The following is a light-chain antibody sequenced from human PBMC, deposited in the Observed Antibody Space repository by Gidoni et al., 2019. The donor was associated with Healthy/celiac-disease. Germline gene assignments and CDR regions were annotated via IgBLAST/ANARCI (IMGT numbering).Light chain of an antibody. Sequence: EILFTHSPGTLSLSPGERATLSCRASQSVSSSYLAWYQQKPGQAPRLLIYGASSRATGIPDRFSGSGSGTDFTLTISRLEPEDFAVYYCQQYGSSPGTFGQGTKLEIK. CDR1: QSVSSSY. V-gene: IGKV3-20*01. J-gene: IGKJ2*02. CDR3: QQYGSSPGT. CDR2: GAS.